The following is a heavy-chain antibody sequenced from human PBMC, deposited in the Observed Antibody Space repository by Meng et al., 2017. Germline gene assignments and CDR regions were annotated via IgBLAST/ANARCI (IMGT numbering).Heavy chain of an antibody. V-gene: IGHV3-11*04. CDR2: ISSSGSTI. CDR1: GFTFSDYY. Sequence: GESLKISCAASGFTFSDYYMSWIRQAPGKGLEWVSYISSSGSTIYYADSVKGRFTISRDNAKNSLYLQMNSLRAEDTAVYYCARDLGPGSYYHYYYYYGMDVWGQGTMVTVSS. CDR3: ARDLGPGSYYHYYYYYGMDV. J-gene: IGHJ6*02. D-gene: IGHD3-10*01.